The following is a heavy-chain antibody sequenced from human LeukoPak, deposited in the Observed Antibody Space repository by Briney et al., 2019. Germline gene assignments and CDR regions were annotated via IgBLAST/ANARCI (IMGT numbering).Heavy chain of an antibody. Sequence: GGSLRLSCAASGFSFSTYAMSWVRQAPGKGLEWVAVISYDGSNKYYADSVKGRFTISRDNSKNTLYLQMNSLRAEDTAVYYCARDLRGSGSYPEYAFDIWGQGTMVTVSS. CDR2: ISYDGSNK. D-gene: IGHD3-10*01. CDR1: GFSFSTYA. J-gene: IGHJ3*02. CDR3: ARDLRGSGSYPEYAFDI. V-gene: IGHV3-30*19.